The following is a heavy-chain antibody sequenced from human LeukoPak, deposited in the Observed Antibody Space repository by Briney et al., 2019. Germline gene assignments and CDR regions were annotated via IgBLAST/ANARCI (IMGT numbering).Heavy chain of an antibody. V-gene: IGHV3-23*01. CDR3: AARKVRGVWFYLDY. D-gene: IGHD3-10*01. CDR1: GFTFSTYT. CDR2: IGSSGGGI. Sequence: GGSLRLSCAASGFTFSTYTMYWVRHPPGKRLEWVSIIGSSGGGIHYADSVKGRFTISRDNSKNALYLQMNSLRVEDTAVYFCAARKVRGVWFYLDYWGQGTLVTVSS. J-gene: IGHJ4*02.